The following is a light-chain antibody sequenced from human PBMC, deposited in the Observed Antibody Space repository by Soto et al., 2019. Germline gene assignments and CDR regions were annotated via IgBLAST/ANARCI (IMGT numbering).Light chain of an antibody. Sequence: VLTQSPDTLSMSQGERATLSCRASQSVTSKLAWYQHKPGQAPRLLIYDASNRATGIPARFSGSGSGTDFTLTISSLEPEDFAVYSCQQRSSWITFGQGTRLEIK. CDR3: QQRSSWIT. J-gene: IGKJ5*01. CDR1: QSVTSK. CDR2: DAS. V-gene: IGKV3-11*01.